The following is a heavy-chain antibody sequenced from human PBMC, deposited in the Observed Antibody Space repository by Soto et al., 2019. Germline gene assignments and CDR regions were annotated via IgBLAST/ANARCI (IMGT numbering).Heavy chain of an antibody. CDR1: GFIFSTYG. J-gene: IGHJ4*02. CDR2: IWYDGGNK. Sequence: QVQLVESGGGVVQPGRSLRLSCAASGFIFSTYGMHWVRQPPGKGLEWVAIIWYDGGNKGYADSVKGRFTISRDNSKSTSYWKMNSLRVDDTAVYYCARGGATVTDYWGQGTLVTVSS. CDR3: ARGGATVTDY. V-gene: IGHV3-33*01. D-gene: IGHD4-17*01.